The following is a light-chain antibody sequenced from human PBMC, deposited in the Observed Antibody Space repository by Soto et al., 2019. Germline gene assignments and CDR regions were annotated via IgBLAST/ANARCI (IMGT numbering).Light chain of an antibody. V-gene: IGLV4-69*01. J-gene: IGLJ3*02. Sequence: QLVLTQSPSASASLGASVKLTCTLSSGHSSYAIAWYQQQPEKGPRYLMKLNSDGSHSKGDGIPDRFSGSSSGAERYLTISSRQSEDEADYYCQTWGTGYWVFGGGTKVTVL. CDR1: SGHSSYA. CDR2: LNSDGSH. CDR3: QTWGTGYWV.